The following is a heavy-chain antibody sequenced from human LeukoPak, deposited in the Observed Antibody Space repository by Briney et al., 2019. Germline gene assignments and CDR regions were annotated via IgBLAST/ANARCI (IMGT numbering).Heavy chain of an antibody. CDR2: IIPIFGTA. Sequence: SVKVSCKASGGTFSSYAISWVRQAPGQGLEWMGGIIPIFGTANYAQKFQGRVTITADESTSTAYMELSSLRSEDTAVYYCAGDSRVYSSGWYYYYYMDVWGKGTTVTVSS. D-gene: IGHD6-19*01. CDR3: AGDSRVYSSGWYYYYYMDV. J-gene: IGHJ6*03. V-gene: IGHV1-69*13. CDR1: GGTFSSYA.